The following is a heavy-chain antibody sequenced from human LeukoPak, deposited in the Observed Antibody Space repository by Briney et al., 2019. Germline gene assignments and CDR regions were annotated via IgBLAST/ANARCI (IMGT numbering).Heavy chain of an antibody. Sequence: PGGSLRLPCAASGFTFSSYGMHWVRQAPGKGLEWVAVIWYDGSNKYYADSVKGRFTISRDNSKNTLYLQMNSLRAEDTAVYYRARALGGVVITLGMDVWGQGTTVTVSS. CDR2: IWYDGSNK. D-gene: IGHD3-3*01. CDR1: GFTFSSYG. J-gene: IGHJ6*02. CDR3: ARALGGVVITLGMDV. V-gene: IGHV3-33*01.